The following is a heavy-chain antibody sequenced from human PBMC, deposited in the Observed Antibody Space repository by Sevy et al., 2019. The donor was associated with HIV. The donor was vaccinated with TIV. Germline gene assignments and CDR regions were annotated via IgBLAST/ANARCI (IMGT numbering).Heavy chain of an antibody. D-gene: IGHD3-10*01. CDR1: GYTFTAFS. V-gene: IGHV3-21*05. J-gene: IGHJ4*02. CDR2: ISTATDDI. Sequence: GGSLRLSCPASGYTFTAFSFNWVRQAPDKGLEWLSYISTATDDIYYADSAKGRFTISRDDAKNSVYLEMKSLRDQDTALYYCVRRGVDAYNVYCDLWGQGTLVTVSS. CDR3: VRRGVDAYNVYCDL.